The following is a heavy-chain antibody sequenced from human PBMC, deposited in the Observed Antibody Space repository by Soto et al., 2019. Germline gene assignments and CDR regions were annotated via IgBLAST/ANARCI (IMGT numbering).Heavy chain of an antibody. CDR1: GYSITSYW. V-gene: IGHV5-51*01. D-gene: IGHD6-19*01. Sequence: GESLKISCKGSGYSITSYWIGWVRQMPGKGLEWMGIIYPGDSDTRYSPSFQGQVTISADKSISTAYLQWSSLKASDTAMSYCAKDSYSSGWYESDYWGQGTLVTVSS. J-gene: IGHJ4*02. CDR3: AKDSYSSGWYESDY. CDR2: IYPGDSDT.